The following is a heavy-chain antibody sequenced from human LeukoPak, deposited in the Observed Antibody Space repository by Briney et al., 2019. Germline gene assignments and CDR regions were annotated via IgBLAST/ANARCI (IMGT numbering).Heavy chain of an antibody. J-gene: IGHJ5*02. V-gene: IGHV1-2*04. CDR1: GYTFTGYY. CDR3: ARAGITIFGVHSGWFDP. Sequence: GASVKVSFKASGYTFTGYYMHWVRQAPGQGLEWMGWINPNSGGTNYAQKFQGWVTMTRDTSISTAYMELSRLRSDDTAVYYCARAGITIFGVHSGWFDPWGQGTLVTVSS. D-gene: IGHD3-3*01. CDR2: INPNSGGT.